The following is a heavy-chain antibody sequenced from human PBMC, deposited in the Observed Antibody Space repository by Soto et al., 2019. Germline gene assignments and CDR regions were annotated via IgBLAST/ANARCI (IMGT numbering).Heavy chain of an antibody. Sequence: GGALRVSCAASGFTFSSYWMSWVRQAPGKGLEWVANIKQDGSEKYYVVSVKGRFTISRDNAKNSLYLQMNSLRAEDTAVYYCARGPYYYDSSGYYGPFDYWGQGTLVTVSS. CDR3: ARGPYYYDSSGYYGPFDY. J-gene: IGHJ4*02. D-gene: IGHD3-22*01. CDR1: GFTFSSYW. CDR2: IKQDGSEK. V-gene: IGHV3-7*05.